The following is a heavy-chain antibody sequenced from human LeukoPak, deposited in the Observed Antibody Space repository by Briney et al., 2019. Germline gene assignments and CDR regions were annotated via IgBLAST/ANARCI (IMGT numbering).Heavy chain of an antibody. CDR3: ATDHCSGGSCYLGALDY. CDR1: GFTFSSYA. V-gene: IGHV3-30*04. J-gene: IGHJ4*02. CDR2: ISYDGSNK. D-gene: IGHD2-15*01. Sequence: GESLRLSCAASGFTFSSYAMHWVRQSPGKGLEWVAVISYDGSNKYYADSVKGRFTISRDNSKNTLYLQMNSLRAEDTAVYYCATDHCSGGSCYLGALDYWGQGTLVTVSS.